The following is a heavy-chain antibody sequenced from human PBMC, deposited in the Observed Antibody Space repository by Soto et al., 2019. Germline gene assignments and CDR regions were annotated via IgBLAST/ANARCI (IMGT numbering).Heavy chain of an antibody. CDR1: GFTFSSYG. J-gene: IGHJ4*02. CDR2: IWYDGSNK. D-gene: IGHD6-13*01. CDR3: ARESIAAAGTFPDY. V-gene: IGHV3-33*01. Sequence: QVQLVESGGGVVQPGRSLRLSCAASGFTFSSYGMHWVRQAPGKGLEWVAVIWYDGSNKYYADSVKGRFTISRDNSKNTLYLQMNSLRAEDRAVYYCARESIAAAGTFPDYWGQGTLVTVSS.